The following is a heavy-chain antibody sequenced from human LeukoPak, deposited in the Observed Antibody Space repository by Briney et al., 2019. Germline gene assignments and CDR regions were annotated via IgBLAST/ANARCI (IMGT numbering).Heavy chain of an antibody. D-gene: IGHD3-10*01. CDR3: ARDVYGSGSFGY. Sequence: SETLSLTCTISGGSIRSNYWNWIRQPPGRGLEWIGYISSSGTTYYTPSLKSRVTISVDTSKNQFSLKLRSVTAADTAVYYCARDVYGSGSFGYWGQGTLVTVSS. CDR1: GGSIRSNY. V-gene: IGHV4-59*13. CDR2: ISSSGTT. J-gene: IGHJ4*02.